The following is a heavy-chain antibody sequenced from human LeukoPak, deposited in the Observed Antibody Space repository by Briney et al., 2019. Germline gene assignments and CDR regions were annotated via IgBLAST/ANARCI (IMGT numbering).Heavy chain of an antibody. V-gene: IGHV1-2*02. CDR3: AREDGDTAMVT. Sequence: ASVKVSFKASGYTFTGYYIHWVRQAPGQAREWLGWINPNSGGTNYAQKFQGRVTMTRDTSISTAYMELSRLRSDDTAVYYCAREDGDTAMVTWGQGTLVTVSS. CDR2: INPNSGGT. CDR1: GYTFTGYY. J-gene: IGHJ5*02. D-gene: IGHD5-18*01.